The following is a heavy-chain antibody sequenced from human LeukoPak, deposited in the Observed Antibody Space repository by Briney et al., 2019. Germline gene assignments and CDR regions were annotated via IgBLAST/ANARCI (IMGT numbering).Heavy chain of an antibody. V-gene: IGHV5-51*01. J-gene: IGHJ5*02. CDR2: IYPGSSDT. CDR1: GYSFTTYW. Sequence: GESLKISCKASGYSFTTYWIVWVRQMPGKGLEWMGAIYPGSSDTRYNPSFQGQVTISADNSIDAAYLQWSSLKSSDTAIYYCARSGSPSNWLDPWGQGTLVTVSS. CDR3: ARSGSPSNWLDP. D-gene: IGHD2-15*01.